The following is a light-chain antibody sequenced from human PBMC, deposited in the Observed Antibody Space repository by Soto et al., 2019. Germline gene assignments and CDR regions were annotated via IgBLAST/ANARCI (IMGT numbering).Light chain of an antibody. CDR1: QSVSTK. J-gene: IGKJ3*01. CDR3: QQYNNWPYT. CDR2: GVS. Sequence: MVMTQSPATLSVSPGERATLSCRASQSVSTKLAWYQQKPGQAPRLLIYGVSTRATGIPARFSGSGSGTDFTLTISSLQSEDFAVYYCQQYNNWPYTFGPGTRVDIK. V-gene: IGKV3D-15*01.